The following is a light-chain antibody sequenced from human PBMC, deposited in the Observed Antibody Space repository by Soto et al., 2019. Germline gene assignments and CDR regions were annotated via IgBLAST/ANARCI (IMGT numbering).Light chain of an antibody. CDR2: EGT. Sequence: QSVLTQPASVSGSPGQSITISCTGPSSNVGSYDLVSWYQHHPGKAPKLMIYEGTKRPSGVSNRFSGSKSGNTASLTISGLQAEDEADYYCCSCAGDSSFLLFGGGTQLTVL. CDR3: CSCAGDSSFLL. V-gene: IGLV2-23*03. CDR1: SSNVGSYDL. J-gene: IGLJ2*01.